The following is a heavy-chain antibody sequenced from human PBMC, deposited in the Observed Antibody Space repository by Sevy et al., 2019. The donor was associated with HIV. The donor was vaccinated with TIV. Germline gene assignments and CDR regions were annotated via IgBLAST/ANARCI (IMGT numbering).Heavy chain of an antibody. CDR1: GYSISSGYL. Sequence: SETLSLTCTVSGYSISSGYLWGWIRQPPGKGLKWIGSVDHTGNTYYNPSLKSRVTTSVDTSKNQFALRLSSVTAADTAVYYCANFGRRLSINGDAFDVWGQGTMVTVSS. J-gene: IGHJ3*01. CDR3: ANFGRRLSINGDAFDV. CDR2: VDHTGNT. D-gene: IGHD1-20*01. V-gene: IGHV4-38-2*02.